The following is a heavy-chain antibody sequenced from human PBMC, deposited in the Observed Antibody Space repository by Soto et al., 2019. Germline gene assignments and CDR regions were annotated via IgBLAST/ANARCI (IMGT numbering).Heavy chain of an antibody. CDR1: GYTFTSYD. V-gene: IGHV1-8*01. CDR2: MNPNSGNT. J-gene: IGHJ6*03. Sequence: QVQLVQSGAEVKKPGASVKVSCKASGYTFTSYDINWVRQATGQGLEWMGWMNPNSGNTGYAQKFQGRVTMTRNTSISTAYMELSSLRSEDTAVYYCARGLVEWIPRRGRPLYYYYYMDVWGKGTTVTVSS. CDR3: ARGLVEWIPRRGRPLYYYYYMDV. D-gene: IGHD3-3*01.